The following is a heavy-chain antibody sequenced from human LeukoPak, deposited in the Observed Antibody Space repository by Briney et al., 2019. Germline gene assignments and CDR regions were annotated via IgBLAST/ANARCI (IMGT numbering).Heavy chain of an antibody. Sequence: KPGGSLRLSCAASGFTFSSYSMNWVRQAPGKGLEWVSSISSSSSYIYYADSVKGRFTISRDNAKNSLYLQMNSLRAEDTAVYYCARDWGYYYYYGMDAWGQGTTVTVSS. CDR3: ARDWGYYYYYGMDA. J-gene: IGHJ6*02. CDR1: GFTFSSYS. V-gene: IGHV3-21*01. D-gene: IGHD3-16*01. CDR2: ISSSSSYI.